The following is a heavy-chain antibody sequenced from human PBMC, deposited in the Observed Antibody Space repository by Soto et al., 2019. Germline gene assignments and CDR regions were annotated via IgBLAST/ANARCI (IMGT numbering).Heavy chain of an antibody. CDR1: GYTFTSYG. V-gene: IGHV1-18*01. J-gene: IGHJ6*02. Sequence: ASVKVSCKASGYTFTSYGISWVRQAPGQGLEWVGWISAYNGNTNYAQMLQGRVTMTTDTSTSTAYMELRSLRSDDTAVYYCARGGSWNYVYGMDVWGQGTTVTVSS. D-gene: IGHD1-7*01. CDR2: ISAYNGNT. CDR3: ARGGSWNYVYGMDV.